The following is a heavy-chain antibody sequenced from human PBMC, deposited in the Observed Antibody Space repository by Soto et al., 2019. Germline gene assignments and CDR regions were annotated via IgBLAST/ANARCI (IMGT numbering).Heavy chain of an antibody. CDR1: GYTFTSYY. Sequence: GASVKVSCKASGYTFTSYYMHWVRQAPGQGLEWMGIINPSGGSTSYAQKFQGRVTMTRDTSTSTVYMELSSLRSEDTAVYYCARGEAVAGALNYYGMDVWGQGTTVTVSS. CDR2: INPSGGST. J-gene: IGHJ6*02. V-gene: IGHV1-46*01. D-gene: IGHD6-19*01. CDR3: ARGEAVAGALNYYGMDV.